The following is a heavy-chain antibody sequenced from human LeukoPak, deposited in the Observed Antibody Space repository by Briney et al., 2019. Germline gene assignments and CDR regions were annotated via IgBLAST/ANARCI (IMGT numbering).Heavy chain of an antibody. CDR2: IIPIFGTA. D-gene: IGHD6-13*01. CDR3: ARDRGLTPIAAAGYYYYYMDV. J-gene: IGHJ6*03. V-gene: IGHV1-69*05. CDR1: GGTFSSYA. Sequence: ASVKVSCKGSGGTFSSYAISWVRQAPGQGLEWMGGIIPIFGTANYAQKFQGRVTITTDESTSTAYMELSSLRSEDTAVYYCARDRGLTPIAAAGYYYYYMDVWGKGTTVTVSS.